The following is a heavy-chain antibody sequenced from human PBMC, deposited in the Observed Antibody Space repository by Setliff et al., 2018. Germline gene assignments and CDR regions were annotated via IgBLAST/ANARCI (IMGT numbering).Heavy chain of an antibody. Sequence: GGSLRLSCATSGFSFSDHSMDWVRQAPGKGLEWVGRTRNKVSSYITEYAASVKGRFTISRDDSKNSLYLQMSSLKIDDTAVYYCVRGRNGFDNWGQGTLVTVSS. V-gene: IGHV3-72*01. CDR1: GFSFSDHS. CDR3: VRGRNGFDN. D-gene: IGHD2-8*01. CDR2: TRNKVSSYIT. J-gene: IGHJ4*02.